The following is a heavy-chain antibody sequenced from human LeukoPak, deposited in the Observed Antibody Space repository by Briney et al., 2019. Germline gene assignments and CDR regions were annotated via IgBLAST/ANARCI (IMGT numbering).Heavy chain of an antibody. Sequence: ASVKVSCKASGYTFTGYYMHWVRQAPGQGLEWMGWINPNSGGTNYAQKFQGRVTMTRDTSISTAYMELSRLRSDDTAVYYCARGDSSSSSQNYYGMDVWGKGTTVTVPS. CDR2: INPNSGGT. J-gene: IGHJ6*04. V-gene: IGHV1-2*02. CDR1: GYTFTGYY. D-gene: IGHD6-6*01. CDR3: ARGDSSSSSQNYYGMDV.